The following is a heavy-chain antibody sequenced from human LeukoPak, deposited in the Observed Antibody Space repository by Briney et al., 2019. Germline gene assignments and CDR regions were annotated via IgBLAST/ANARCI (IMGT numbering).Heavy chain of an antibody. Sequence: SEXLSLTCTVSGGSINSYYWSWIRQPPGRGLEWIGYIYYIGNTNYNPSLTSRVTISIDTSKNQFSLKLSSVTAADTAVYYCARDRGSFCDYWGQGTLVTVSS. CDR2: IYYIGNT. CDR1: GGSINSYY. D-gene: IGHD3-10*01. V-gene: IGHV4-59*01. J-gene: IGHJ4*02. CDR3: ARDRGSFCDY.